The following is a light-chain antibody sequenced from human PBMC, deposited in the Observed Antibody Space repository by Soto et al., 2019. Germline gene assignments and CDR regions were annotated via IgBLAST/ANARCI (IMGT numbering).Light chain of an antibody. Sequence: QSVLTQPASVSGSPGQSITISCTGTSSDVGGYNYVSWYQQHPGIAPKLLIYGVTNRPSGVSPRFSGSKSGNTASLTISGLQAEDEADYHCSSYTSASTLLYLFGTGTKVTFL. CDR2: GVT. CDR1: SSDVGGYNY. V-gene: IGLV2-14*01. CDR3: SSYTSASTLLYL. J-gene: IGLJ1*01.